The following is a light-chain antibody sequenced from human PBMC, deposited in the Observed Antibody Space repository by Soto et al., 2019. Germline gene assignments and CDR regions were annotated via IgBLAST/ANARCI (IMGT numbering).Light chain of an antibody. J-gene: IGKJ1*01. CDR1: QTISSW. V-gene: IGKV1-5*03. CDR2: KAS. Sequence: IRMTQSPSSFSASTGDRATTTRRASQTISSWLAWYQPTRGKAPKLXIYKASTLKSGVPSRFTGSGSGAECTRPISSLQPDDFATYYCLHYNSFSEAFGQGTKVDIK. CDR3: LHYNSFSEA.